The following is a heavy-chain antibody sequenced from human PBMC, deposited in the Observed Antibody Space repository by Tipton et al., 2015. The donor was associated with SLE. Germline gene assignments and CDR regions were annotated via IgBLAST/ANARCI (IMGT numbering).Heavy chain of an antibody. CDR1: GVSISSGNFY. D-gene: IGHD3-3*01. J-gene: IGHJ3*02. V-gene: IGHV4-61*01. Sequence: TLSLTCNVSGVSISSGNFYWSWIRQPPGKGLEWIGYIYYSGSTNYNPSLKSRVTISVDTSKNQFSLKLSSVTAADTAVYYCARDDPDFWAFDIWGQGTMVTVSS. CDR2: IYYSGST. CDR3: ARDDPDFWAFDI.